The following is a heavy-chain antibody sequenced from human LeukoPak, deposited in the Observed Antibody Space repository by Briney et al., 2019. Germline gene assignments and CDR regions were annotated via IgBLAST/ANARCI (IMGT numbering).Heavy chain of an antibody. V-gene: IGHV1-18*01. D-gene: IGHD4-17*01. J-gene: IGHJ6*02. CDR3: ARDAPYGDYDDYYYYYGMDV. CDR1: GYTFTSYG. CDR2: ISAYNGNA. Sequence: ASVKVSCKASGYTFTSYGISWVRQAPGQGLEWMGWISAYNGNANYAQKLQGRVTMTTDTSTSTAYMELRSLRSDDTAVYYCARDAPYGDYDDYYYYYGMDVWGQGTTVTVSS.